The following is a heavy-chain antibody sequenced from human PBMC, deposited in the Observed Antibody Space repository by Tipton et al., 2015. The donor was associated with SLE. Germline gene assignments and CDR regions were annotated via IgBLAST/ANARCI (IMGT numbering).Heavy chain of an antibody. CDR2: IHNDGIST. D-gene: IGHD3-22*01. CDR1: GFRFSDFA. CDR3: TRDYYGQSNYGMDV. J-gene: IGHJ6*01. V-gene: IGHV3-23*01. Sequence: GSLRLSCAVSGFRFSDFAMSWVRQAPGKGLVWVSAIHNDGISTSYADSVKGRFTISRDNSKNTLYLQMNSLRAEDTAIYYCTRDYYGQSNYGMDVWGPGTTVTVSS.